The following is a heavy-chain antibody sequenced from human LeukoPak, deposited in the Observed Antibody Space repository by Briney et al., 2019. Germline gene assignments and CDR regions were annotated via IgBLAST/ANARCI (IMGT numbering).Heavy chain of an antibody. CDR3: ARLKIAAAGTGPYNWFDP. Sequence: GGSLRLSCAASGFTFSDYYMSWIRQAPGKGLEWVSYISSSGSTIYYADSVKGRFTISRDNAKNSLYLQMNSLRAEDTAVYYCARLKIAAAGTGPYNWFDPWGQGTLVTVSS. CDR1: GFTFSDYY. V-gene: IGHV3-11*01. J-gene: IGHJ5*02. CDR2: ISSSGSTI. D-gene: IGHD6-13*01.